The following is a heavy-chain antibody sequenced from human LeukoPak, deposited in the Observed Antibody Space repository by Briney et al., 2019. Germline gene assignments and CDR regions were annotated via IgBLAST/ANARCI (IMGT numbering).Heavy chain of an antibody. CDR3: AREAVRGSGWLEVWGEGYYFDY. V-gene: IGHV1-8*01. D-gene: IGHD6-19*01. Sequence: GASVKVSCKASGYTFTSYDINWVRQATGQGLEWMGWMNPNSGNTGYAQKFQGRVTMTTDTSTSTAYMELRSLRSDDTAVYYCAREAVRGSGWLEVWGEGYYFDYWGQGTLVTVSS. CDR1: GYTFTSYD. J-gene: IGHJ4*02. CDR2: MNPNSGNT.